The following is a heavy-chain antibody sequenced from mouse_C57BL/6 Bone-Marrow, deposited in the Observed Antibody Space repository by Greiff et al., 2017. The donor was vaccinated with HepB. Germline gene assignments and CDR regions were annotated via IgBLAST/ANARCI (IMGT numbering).Heavy chain of an antibody. J-gene: IGHJ1*03. D-gene: IGHD1-1*01. Sequence: QVQLKQSGPGLVQPSQSLSITCTVSGFSLTSYGVHWVRQSPGKGLEWLGVIWSGGSTDYNAAFISRLSISKDNSKSQVFFKMNSLQADDTAIYYCARSGDYGSSYWYFDVWGTGTTVTVSS. CDR2: IWSGGST. CDR1: GFSLTSYG. V-gene: IGHV2-2*01. CDR3: ARSGDYGSSYWYFDV.